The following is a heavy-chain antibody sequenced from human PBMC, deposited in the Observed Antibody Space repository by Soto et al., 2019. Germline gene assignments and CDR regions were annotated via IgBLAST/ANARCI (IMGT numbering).Heavy chain of an antibody. CDR2: IYYSGST. Sequence: ASETLSLTCTVSGGSISSYYWSWIRQPPGKGLEWIGYIYYSGSTNYNPSLKSRVTISVDTSKNQFSLKLSSVTAADTAVYYCGRGRYYDSSGYSIPDSFDYWGQGTLVTSPQ. D-gene: IGHD3-22*01. J-gene: IGHJ4*02. CDR1: GGSISSYY. V-gene: IGHV4-59*01. CDR3: GRGRYYDSSGYSIPDSFDY.